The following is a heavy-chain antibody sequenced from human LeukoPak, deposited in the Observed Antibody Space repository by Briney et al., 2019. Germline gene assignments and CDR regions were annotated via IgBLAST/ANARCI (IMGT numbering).Heavy chain of an antibody. D-gene: IGHD3-22*01. V-gene: IGHV4-59*08. CDR2: IYYSGST. J-gene: IGHJ3*02. CDR3: ARLYYYDSSGFLDAFDI. Sequence: PSETLSLTCTVSGGSISSYYWSWIRQPPGKGLEWIGYIYYSGSTNYNPSLKSRVTISVDTSKKQFSLKLSSVTAADTAVYYCARLYYYDSSGFLDAFDIWGQGTMVTVSS. CDR1: GGSISSYY.